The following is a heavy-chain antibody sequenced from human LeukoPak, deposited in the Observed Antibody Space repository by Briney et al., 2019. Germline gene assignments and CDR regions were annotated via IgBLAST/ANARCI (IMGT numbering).Heavy chain of an antibody. CDR1: SYSINSNYY. V-gene: IGHV4-38-2*01. J-gene: IGHJ5*02. D-gene: IGHD6-6*01. Sequence: SETLSLICSVSSYSINSNYYWGWIRQSPGKGLEWIGSIYHTGSTYYNPSLKSRVTISLDASNKQFSLRLSSVTAADTAVYYCARLSSLANIAARGRTWLDPWGLGSLVTVSS. CDR3: ARLSSLANIAARGRTWLDP. CDR2: IYHTGST.